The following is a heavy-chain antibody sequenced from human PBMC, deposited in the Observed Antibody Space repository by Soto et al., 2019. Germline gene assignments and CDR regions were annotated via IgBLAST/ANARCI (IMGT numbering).Heavy chain of an antibody. CDR2: IFPGDSDT. J-gene: IGHJ6*02. CDR1: GYNFTNHW. V-gene: IGHV5-51*01. Sequence: GESLKISCKSSGYNFTNHWIVWVRQMPGKGLEWMGVIFPGDSDTRYSPSFQGQVTISADKSSSTAFLQWGSLEASDSAMYYCARQRNAYYGMAVWGQGTTVTVT. CDR3: ARQRNAYYGMAV.